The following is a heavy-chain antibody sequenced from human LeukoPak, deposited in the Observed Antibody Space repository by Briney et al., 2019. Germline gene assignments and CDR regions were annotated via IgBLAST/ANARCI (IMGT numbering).Heavy chain of an antibody. D-gene: IGHD2-8*01. V-gene: IGHV3-30*02. CDR3: ARSGYCTNGVCYAFFPFDY. CDR1: GFTFSSYG. Sequence: GGTLRLSCSASGFTFSSYGMHWVRQAPGKGLEWVAFIRYDGSNKYYADSVRGRFTISRDISKNTLYLQMHSLRAEDTAVYYCARSGYCTNGVCYAFFPFDYWGQGTLVTVSS. J-gene: IGHJ4*02. CDR2: IRYDGSNK.